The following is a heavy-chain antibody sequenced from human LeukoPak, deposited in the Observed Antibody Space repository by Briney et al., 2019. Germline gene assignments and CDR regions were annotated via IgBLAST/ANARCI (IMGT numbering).Heavy chain of an antibody. Sequence: SETLSLTCTVSGGSISSSSYYWGWIRQPPGKGLEWIGSIYYSGSTYYNPSLKSRVTISVDTSKNQFSLKLSSVTAADPAVYYCARGGSYSSSSFDYWGQGTLVTVSS. CDR2: IYYSGST. CDR3: ARGGSYSSSSFDY. D-gene: IGHD6-13*01. CDR1: GGSISSSSYY. V-gene: IGHV4-39*01. J-gene: IGHJ4*02.